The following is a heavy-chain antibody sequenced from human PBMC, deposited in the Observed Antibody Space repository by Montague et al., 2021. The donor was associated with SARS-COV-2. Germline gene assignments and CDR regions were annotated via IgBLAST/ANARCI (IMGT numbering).Heavy chain of an antibody. J-gene: IGHJ4*02. CDR3: ARKGSGRSDLAY. CDR1: GDSISTDNW. D-gene: IGHD1-26*01. V-gene: IGHV4-4*02. CDR2: IYHSGST. Sequence: SETLSLTCAVSGDSISTDNWCSCLRLPPGKGLVWVGVIYHSGSTKYQSPLKRRVSTLVDKSWNQFSLRLTSATAAATAIYYCARKGSGRSDLAYWGQGTLVTVSS.